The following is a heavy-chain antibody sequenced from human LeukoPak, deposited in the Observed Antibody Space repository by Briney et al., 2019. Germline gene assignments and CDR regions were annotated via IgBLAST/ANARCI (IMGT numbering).Heavy chain of an antibody. CDR2: ISLDGSNK. J-gene: IGHJ4*02. CDR3: AKVWVRGVINY. Sequence: PGGSLRLSRAASGFTFSNYGMHWVRQAPGKGLEWVAVISLDGSNKHYADSVKGRFTISRDNSKNTLYLQMNSLRAEDTAVYYCAKVWVRGVINYWGQGTPVTVSS. D-gene: IGHD3-10*01. CDR1: GFTFSNYG. V-gene: IGHV3-30*18.